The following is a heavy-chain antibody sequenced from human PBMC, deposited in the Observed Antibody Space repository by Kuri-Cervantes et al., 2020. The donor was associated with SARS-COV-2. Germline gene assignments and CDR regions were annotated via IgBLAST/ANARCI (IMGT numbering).Heavy chain of an antibody. D-gene: IGHD4-17*01. J-gene: IGHJ4*02. V-gene: IGHV3-21*01. CDR2: ISSSSSYI. CDR1: GFIFSSYS. CDR3: ARAYGDYVFREGLDS. Sequence: GGSLRLSCAASGFIFSSYSMNWVRQAPGKGLEWVSSISSSSSYIYYADSVKGRFTISRDNAKNSLYLQMNSLRAEDTALYYCARAYGDYVFREGLDSWGQGTLVTVSS.